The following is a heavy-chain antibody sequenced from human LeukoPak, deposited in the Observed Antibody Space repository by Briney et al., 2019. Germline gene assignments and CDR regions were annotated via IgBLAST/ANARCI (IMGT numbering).Heavy chain of an antibody. D-gene: IGHD6-19*01. CDR1: GFTFSSYA. CDR3: ARDSLGTSSGWFDP. J-gene: IGHJ5*02. Sequence: GGSLRLSCAASGFTFSSYAMSWVRQAPGKGLEWVSAISGSGGSTYYADSVKGRFTISRDNSKNTLYLQMNSLRAEDTAVYYCARDSLGTSSGWFDPWGQGTLVTVPS. V-gene: IGHV3-23*01. CDR2: ISGSGGST.